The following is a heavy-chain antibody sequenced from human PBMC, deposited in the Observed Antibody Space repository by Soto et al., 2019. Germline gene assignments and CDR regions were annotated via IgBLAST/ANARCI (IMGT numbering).Heavy chain of an antibody. CDR1: GYTFTSYG. D-gene: IGHD2-8*01. V-gene: IGHV1-18*01. CDR2: ISAYNGNT. Sequence: QVQLVQSGAEVKKPGASVKVSCKASGYTFTSYGISWVRQAPGQGLEWMGWISAYNGNTNYAQKLQGRGTMTTDTSTSTAYMELRSLRSDDTAVYYCARLRYYCTNGVCYTRAFDIWGQGTMVTVSS. J-gene: IGHJ3*02. CDR3: ARLRYYCTNGVCYTRAFDI.